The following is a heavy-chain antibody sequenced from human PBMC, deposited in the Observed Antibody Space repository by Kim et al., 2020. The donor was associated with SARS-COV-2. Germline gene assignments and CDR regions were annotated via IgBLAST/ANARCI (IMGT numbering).Heavy chain of an antibody. V-gene: IGHV3-7*01. Sequence: GGSLRLSCAASGFTFSSYWMSWVRQAPGKGLEWVANIKQDGSEKYYVDSVKGRFTISRDNAKNSLYLQMNSLRAEDTAVYYCARDVLSRVLGHYYDSSGYYDYWGQGTLVTVSS. D-gene: IGHD3-22*01. J-gene: IGHJ4*02. CDR2: IKQDGSEK. CDR1: GFTFSSYW. CDR3: ARDVLSRVLGHYYDSSGYYDY.